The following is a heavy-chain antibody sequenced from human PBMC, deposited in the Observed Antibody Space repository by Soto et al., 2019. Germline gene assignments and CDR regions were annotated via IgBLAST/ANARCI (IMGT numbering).Heavy chain of an antibody. CDR2: ISYDGSNK. V-gene: IGHV3-30*18. J-gene: IGHJ4*02. D-gene: IGHD6-6*01. CDR3: AKDPGQARV. Sequence: GVSLRLSCAASGFTLSSYGMHWVRQAPGKGLEWVAVISYDGSNKYYADSVKGRFTIYRDNSKNTLYLQMNSLRAEATAVYDCAKDPGQARVWGQGTLAPVSS. CDR1: GFTLSSYG.